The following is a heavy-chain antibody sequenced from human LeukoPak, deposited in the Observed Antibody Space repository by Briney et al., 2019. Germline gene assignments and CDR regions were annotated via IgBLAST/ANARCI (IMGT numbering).Heavy chain of an antibody. J-gene: IGHJ3*02. CDR1: GFISTNYI. CDR3: ARVFPLSVGATRGGAFDI. V-gene: IGHV3-21*01. Sequence: GGSLRLSCAASGFISTNYIMRSVRQAPGKGLEWVSDISGISSYIYYTDSPKGRFTISRANPRNSLFRQMNSLRSQDTAVYFCARVFPLSVGATRGGAFDIWGQGTMVAVSS. D-gene: IGHD1-26*01. CDR2: ISGISSYI.